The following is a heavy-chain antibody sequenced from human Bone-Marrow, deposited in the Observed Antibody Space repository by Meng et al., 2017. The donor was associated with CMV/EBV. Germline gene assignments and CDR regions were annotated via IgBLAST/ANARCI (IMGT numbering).Heavy chain of an antibody. D-gene: IGHD1-1*01. J-gene: IGHJ4*02. CDR2: MSGNGREI. V-gene: IGHV3-7*01. Sequence: GESLKISCAVSGVTFRKTGMSWLRQVPGKGPEWVADMSGNGREIYHVDSVKGRFTVSRDNAKNLLFLQMNSLRVEDTAVYYCAGLWIWGPGTLVTVSS. CDR3: AGLWI. CDR1: GVTFRKTG.